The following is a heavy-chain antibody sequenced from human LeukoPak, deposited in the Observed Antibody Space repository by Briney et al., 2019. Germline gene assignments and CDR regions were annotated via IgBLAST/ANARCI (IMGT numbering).Heavy chain of an antibody. CDR2: IYYSGST. V-gene: IGHV4-39*07. J-gene: IGHJ5*02. CDR3: AREEGLDGDYSRENWFDP. CDR1: GGSISSSSYS. D-gene: IGHD4-17*01. Sequence: SETLSLTCTVSGGSISSSSYSWGWIRQPPGKGLEWIGSIYYSGSTYYNPSLKSRVTISVDTSKNQFSLKLSSVTAADTAVYYCAREEGLDGDYSRENWFDPWGQGTLVTVSS.